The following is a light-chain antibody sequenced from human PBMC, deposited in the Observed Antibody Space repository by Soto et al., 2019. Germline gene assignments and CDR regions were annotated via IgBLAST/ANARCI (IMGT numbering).Light chain of an antibody. CDR1: SWDVGGYNL. V-gene: IGLV2-11*01. CDR3: YSYAGSYTFYV. Sequence: VLAQPRPVSGTPGQSVTISCTGNSWDVGGYNLVSWYQQHPGKAPKLMIYDGSKRPSGVPDRFSGSKSGNTASLTISGLQAEDEADYYCYSYAGSYTFYVFGTGTKVTVL. J-gene: IGLJ1*01. CDR2: DGS.